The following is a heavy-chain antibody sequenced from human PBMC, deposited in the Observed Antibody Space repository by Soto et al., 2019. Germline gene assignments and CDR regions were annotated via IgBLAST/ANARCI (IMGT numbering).Heavy chain of an antibody. CDR2: INPNSGGT. Sequence: GASVKVSCKASGYTFTSYDINWVRQATGQGLEWMGWINPNSGGTNYAQKFQGRVTMTRDTSISTAYMELSRLRSDDTAVYYCARASPDAFDIWGQGTMVTVSS. CDR3: ARASPDAFDI. J-gene: IGHJ3*02. CDR1: GYTFTSYD. V-gene: IGHV1-2*02.